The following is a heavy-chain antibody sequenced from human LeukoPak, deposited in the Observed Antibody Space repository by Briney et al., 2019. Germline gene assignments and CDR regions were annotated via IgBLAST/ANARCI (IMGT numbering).Heavy chain of an antibody. J-gene: IGHJ4*02. Sequence: ASVKVTCKALEYTFTDYYIHWVRQAPGQGLEWMGWINPKSGGRDTNYAQKFRGRVTMTTDTSISTAYMELSRLRSDDTAVYFCAKGHYDGDHPHYDGGSVDSWGQGTHITVSS. V-gene: IGHV1-2*02. CDR2: INPKSGGRDT. D-gene: IGHD2-21*01. CDR1: EYTFTDYY. CDR3: AKGHYDGDHPHYDGGSVDS.